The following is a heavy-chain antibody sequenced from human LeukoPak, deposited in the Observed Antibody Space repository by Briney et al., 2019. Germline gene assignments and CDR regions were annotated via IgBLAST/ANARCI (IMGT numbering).Heavy chain of an antibody. D-gene: IGHD1-26*01. J-gene: IGHJ4*02. CDR3: ARDKIVGATNLDY. CDR1: GFTFSSYW. Sequence: GGFLRLSCAASGFTFSSYWMSWVRQAPGKGLEWVANIKQDGSEKYYVDSVKARFAISRDNAKNSLYLQMNSLRAEDTAVYYCARDKIVGATNLDYWGQGTLVTVSS. CDR2: IKQDGSEK. V-gene: IGHV3-7*01.